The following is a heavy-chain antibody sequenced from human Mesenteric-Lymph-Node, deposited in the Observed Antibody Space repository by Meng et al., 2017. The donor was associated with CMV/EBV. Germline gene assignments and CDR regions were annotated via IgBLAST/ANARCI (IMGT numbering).Heavy chain of an antibody. CDR1: GFTFSSYA. CDR2: ISGSGGST. CDR3: TRGQTGTNWFDP. J-gene: IGHJ5*02. V-gene: IGHV3-23*01. D-gene: IGHD1-1*01. Sequence: GGSLRLSCAASGFTFSSYAMSWVRQAPGKGLEWVSAISGSGGSTYYADSVKGRFTISRDNSKNTLFLQMNSLRTEDTAVYYCTRGQTGTNWFDPSGQGTLVTVSS.